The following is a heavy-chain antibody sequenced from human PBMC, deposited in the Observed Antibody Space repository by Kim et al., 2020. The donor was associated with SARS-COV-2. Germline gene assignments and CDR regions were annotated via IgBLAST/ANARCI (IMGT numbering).Heavy chain of an antibody. CDR3: AREIFTTTPRSVVVPAAIPTSLDY. D-gene: IGHD2-2*01. CDR1: GFTFSSYS. CDR2: ISSSSSYI. V-gene: IGHV3-21*01. J-gene: IGHJ4*02. Sequence: GGSLRLSCAASGFTFSSYSMNWVRQAPGKGLEWVSSISSSSSYIYYADSVKGRFTISRDNAKNSLYLQMNSLRAEDTAVYYCAREIFTTTPRSVVVPAAIPTSLDYWGQGTLVTVSS.